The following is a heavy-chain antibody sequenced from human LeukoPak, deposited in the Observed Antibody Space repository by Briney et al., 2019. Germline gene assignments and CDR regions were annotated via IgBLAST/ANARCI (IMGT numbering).Heavy chain of an antibody. CDR2: INGDESST. CDR1: GFTFRDHW. J-gene: IGHJ4*02. D-gene: IGHD2-21*01. Sequence: SGGSLRLSCEASGFTFRDHWMHWVRQVPGKGLVWVSRINGDESSTAYADSVKGRFTISRDNSKNTLYLQMNSLRAEDTAVYYCARDQGYCVGGSCPGYWGQGTLVTVSS. V-gene: IGHV3-74*01. CDR3: ARDQGYCVGGSCPGY.